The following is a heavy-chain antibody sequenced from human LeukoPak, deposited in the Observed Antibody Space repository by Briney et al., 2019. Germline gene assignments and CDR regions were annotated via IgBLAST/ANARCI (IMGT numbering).Heavy chain of an antibody. CDR2: INHSGST. D-gene: IGHD4-17*01. CDR1: GGSFSGYY. Sequence: MPSETLSLTCAVYGGSFSGYYGSRIRQPPGRGLEWIGEINHSGSTNYNPSLKSRVTISVDTSKNQFSLKLSSVTAADTAVYYCATSGDYLVYDAFDFWGQGTMVTVSS. J-gene: IGHJ3*01. V-gene: IGHV4-34*01. CDR3: ATSGDYLVYDAFDF.